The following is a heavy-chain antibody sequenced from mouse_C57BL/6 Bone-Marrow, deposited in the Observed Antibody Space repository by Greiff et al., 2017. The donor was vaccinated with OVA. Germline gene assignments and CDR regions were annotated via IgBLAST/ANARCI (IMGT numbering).Heavy chain of an antibody. CDR3: ARARFAY. CDR2: LYPGDGST. V-gene: IGHV1-85*01. Sequence: VQLQQSGPELVKPGASVKLSCKASGYTFTSYDINWVKQRPGQGLEWIGWLYPGDGSTKYNETFKGKATLTVDTSSSTAYMELHSLTSEDSAVYFCARARFAYWGQGTLVTVSA. J-gene: IGHJ3*01. CDR1: GYTFTSYD.